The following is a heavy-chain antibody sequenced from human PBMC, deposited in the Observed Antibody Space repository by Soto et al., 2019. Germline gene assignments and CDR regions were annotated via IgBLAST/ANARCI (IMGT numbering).Heavy chain of an antibody. CDR1: GGSISSSSYY. Sequence: SETLSLTCTVFGGSISSSSYYWGWIRQPPGKGLEWIGKINYSGSTNYNPSLKSRVTISVDTSKNQFSLKLRSVTAADTAVYYCARLLADYWGQGTLVTVSS. CDR2: INYSGST. CDR3: ARLLADY. D-gene: IGHD3-3*02. V-gene: IGHV4-39*01. J-gene: IGHJ4*02.